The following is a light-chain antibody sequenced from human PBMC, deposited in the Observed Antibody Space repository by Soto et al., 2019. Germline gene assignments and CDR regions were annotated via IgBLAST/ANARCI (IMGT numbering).Light chain of an antibody. J-gene: IGLJ1*01. V-gene: IGLV2-14*01. CDR1: NSDGGGYNY. CDR2: EVS. CDR3: SSYSSSSTFV. Sequence: VLTQPASVSGSPGRSITISCTGTNSDGGGYNYVSWYLHHPGKAPKLMIYEVSDRPSGVSSRFSGSKSGNTASLTISGLQADDEADYYCSSYSSSSTFVFGTGTKVTVL.